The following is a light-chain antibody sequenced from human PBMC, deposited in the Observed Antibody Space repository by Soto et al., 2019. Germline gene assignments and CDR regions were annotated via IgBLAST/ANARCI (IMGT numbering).Light chain of an antibody. Sequence: QSVLTQPPSVSGAPGQRVTISCTGSSSNIGAGYDVQWYQQLPGAAPRLLIFGNTNQRSGVPDRFSGSRSGTSASLAISGLQAEDEADYYYQTYDISLSVSVVFGGGTKLTVL. CDR1: SSNIGAGYD. J-gene: IGLJ2*01. CDR2: GNT. V-gene: IGLV1-40*01. CDR3: QTYDISLSVSVV.